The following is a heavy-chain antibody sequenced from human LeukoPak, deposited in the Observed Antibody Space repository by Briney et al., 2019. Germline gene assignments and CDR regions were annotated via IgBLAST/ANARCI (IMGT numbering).Heavy chain of an antibody. CDR2: IYYSGST. CDR3: ARRFSVSYYPEFDY. V-gene: IGHV4-59*01. CDR1: GGSISSYY. Sequence: SETLSLTCTVSGGSISSYYWSWIRQPPGKGLEWIGYIYYSGSTNYNPSLKSRVTISVDTSKNQFSLKLSSVTAADTAVYYCARRFSVSYYPEFDYWGQGTLVTVSS. J-gene: IGHJ4*02. D-gene: IGHD3-10*01.